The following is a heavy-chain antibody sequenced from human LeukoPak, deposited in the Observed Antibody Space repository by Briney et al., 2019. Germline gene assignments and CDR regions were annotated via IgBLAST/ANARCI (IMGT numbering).Heavy chain of an antibody. CDR2: IYYSGST. D-gene: IGHD3-10*01. J-gene: IGHJ5*02. CDR3: ARHRDYYGSGSYSLNWFDP. Sequence: SETLSLTCTVSGGSISSYYWSWIRQPPGKGLEWIGYIYYSGSTNYNPSLKSRVTISVDTSKNQFSLKLSSVTAADTAVYYCARHRDYYGSGSYSLNWFDPWGQGTLVTVSS. CDR1: GGSISSYY. V-gene: IGHV4-59*08.